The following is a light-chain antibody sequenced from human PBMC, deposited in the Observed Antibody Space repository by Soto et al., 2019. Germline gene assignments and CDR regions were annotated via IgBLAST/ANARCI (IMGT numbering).Light chain of an antibody. V-gene: IGKV1-39*01. CDR3: QQSYSTPPIT. CDR1: QTITTW. CDR2: AAS. J-gene: IGKJ5*01. Sequence: DIQMTQSPSTLSASVGDRFTITCLSSQTITTWLAWYQQKPGKAPKLLIYAASSLQSGVPSRFSGSGSGTDFTLTISSLQPEDFATYYCQQSYSTPPITFGQGTRLEIK.